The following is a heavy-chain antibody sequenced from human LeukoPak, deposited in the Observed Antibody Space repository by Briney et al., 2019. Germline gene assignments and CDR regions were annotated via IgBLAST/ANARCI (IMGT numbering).Heavy chain of an antibody. Sequence: PSETLSLTCTVSGGSISSYYWSWIRQPPGKGLEWIGYIYYSGSTYYNLSLKSRVTISVDTSKNQFSLKLSSVTAADTAVYYCARAPPGVTGAFDIWGQGTMVTVSS. J-gene: IGHJ3*02. D-gene: IGHD4-23*01. V-gene: IGHV4-59*08. CDR3: ARAPPGVTGAFDI. CDR2: IYYSGST. CDR1: GGSISSYY.